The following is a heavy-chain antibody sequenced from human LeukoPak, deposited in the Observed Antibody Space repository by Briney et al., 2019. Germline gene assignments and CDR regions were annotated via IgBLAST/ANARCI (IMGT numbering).Heavy chain of an antibody. J-gene: IGHJ3*02. CDR3: ARRYNWNDVGDAFDI. Sequence: ASVKVSCKASGYTFTNYYMHWVRQAPGQGLEWMGWMNPNSGNTGYAQKFQGRVTMTRNTSISTAYMELSSLRSEDTAVYYCARRYNWNDVGDAFDIWGQGTMVTVSS. CDR2: MNPNSGNT. D-gene: IGHD1-1*01. CDR1: GYTFTNYY. V-gene: IGHV1-8*02.